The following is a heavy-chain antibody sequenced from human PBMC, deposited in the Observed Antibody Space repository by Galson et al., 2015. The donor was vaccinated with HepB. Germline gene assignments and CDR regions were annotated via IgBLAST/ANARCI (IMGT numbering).Heavy chain of an antibody. J-gene: IGHJ4*02. V-gene: IGHV3-48*02. CDR1: GFIFSSYS. CDR3: ARVVVGTTALVNY. Sequence: SLRLSCASSGFIFSSYSMNWVRQAPGKGLEWVSYISSSSSTMYYADSVKGRFTISRDNAKSSLYLQMNSLRDEDTAVYCCARVVVGTTALVNYWGQGTLVTVSS. CDR2: ISSSSSTM. D-gene: IGHD1-26*01.